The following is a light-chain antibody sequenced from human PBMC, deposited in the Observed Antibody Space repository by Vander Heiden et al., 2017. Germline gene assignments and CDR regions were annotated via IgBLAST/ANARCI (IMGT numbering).Light chain of an antibody. CDR3: QSADSSGTYSHVV. CDR2: KDS. V-gene: IGLV3-25*03. Sequence: SYELTQPPSVSVSPGQTARITCSGDALPKQYAYWYQQKPGQAPVLVIYKDSERPSGIPGRFSGSSSGTTVTLTISGVQAEDEADYYCQSADSSGTYSHVVFGGGTKLTVL. CDR1: ALPKQY. J-gene: IGLJ2*01.